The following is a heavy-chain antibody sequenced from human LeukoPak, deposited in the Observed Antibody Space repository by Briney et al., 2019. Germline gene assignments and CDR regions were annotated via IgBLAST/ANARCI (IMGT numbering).Heavy chain of an antibody. CDR3: AKDQPTYTSGLYFDF. D-gene: IGHD5-12*01. CDR2: ISGSDGST. Sequence: GGSLRLSCAASGFTFSSYAMHWVRQAPGKGLEWVSAISGSDGSTYYAGSVKGRFTISRDNSKNTLYLQMNSLRAEDTAVYYCAKDQPTYTSGLYFDFWGQGTLVTVSS. J-gene: IGHJ4*02. V-gene: IGHV3-23*01. CDR1: GFTFSSYA.